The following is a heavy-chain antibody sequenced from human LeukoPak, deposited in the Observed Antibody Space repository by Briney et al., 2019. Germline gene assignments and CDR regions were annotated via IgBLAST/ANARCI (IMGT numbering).Heavy chain of an antibody. J-gene: IGHJ6*04. CDR1: GFTFSNYW. D-gene: IGHD2-2*01. CDR3: AREIVVVPAAGMDV. V-gene: IGHV3-7*03. CDR2: INQDGRDK. Sequence: TGGSLRLSCAASGFTFSNYWMTWLRQAPGKGLEWVALINQDGRDKKYVDSVKGRFSVSRDNAKNSLYLQMNSLRAEDTALYYCAREIVVVPAAGMDVWGKGTTVTVSS.